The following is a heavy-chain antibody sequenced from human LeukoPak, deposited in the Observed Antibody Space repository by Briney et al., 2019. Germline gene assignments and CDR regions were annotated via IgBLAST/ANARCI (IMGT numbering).Heavy chain of an antibody. CDR1: GFTFSSYG. J-gene: IGHJ3*02. V-gene: IGHV3-30*02. CDR2: IRYDGSNK. D-gene: IGHD2-15*01. CDR3: AKEGCSGGSCYHDGFDI. Sequence: GGSLRLSCAASGFTFSSYGMHWVRQAPGKGLEWVAFIRYDGSNKYYADSVKGRFTISRDNSKNSLYLQMNSLRAEDTAVYYCAKEGCSGGSCYHDGFDIWGQGTMVTVSS.